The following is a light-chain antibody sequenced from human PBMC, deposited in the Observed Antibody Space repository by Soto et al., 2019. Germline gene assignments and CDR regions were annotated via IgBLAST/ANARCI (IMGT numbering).Light chain of an antibody. CDR2: ASS. Sequence: DIQMTQSPSSLSESVGDRVTITCRASQTISTYLNWYQQRPGKAPNLLIYASSSLQSGVPPRFSGGGSGTDFTLTISSLQPEDFATYYCQQTYSIPITFGQGTRLEIK. V-gene: IGKV1-39*01. J-gene: IGKJ5*01. CDR1: QTISTY. CDR3: QQTYSIPIT.